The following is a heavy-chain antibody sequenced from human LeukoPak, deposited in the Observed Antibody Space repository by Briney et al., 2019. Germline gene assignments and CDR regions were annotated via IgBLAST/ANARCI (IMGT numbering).Heavy chain of an antibody. J-gene: IGHJ4*02. CDR2: INPSGGST. CDR3: ARVQGYTAMVYYFDY. D-gene: IGHD5-18*01. CDR1: GYTFTSYY. V-gene: IGHV1-46*01. Sequence: ASVEVSCKASGYTFTSYYMHWVRQAPGQGLEWMGIINPSGGSTSYAQKFQGRVTMTRDTSTSTVYMELSSLRSEDTAVYYCARVQGYTAMVYYFDYWGQGTLVTVSS.